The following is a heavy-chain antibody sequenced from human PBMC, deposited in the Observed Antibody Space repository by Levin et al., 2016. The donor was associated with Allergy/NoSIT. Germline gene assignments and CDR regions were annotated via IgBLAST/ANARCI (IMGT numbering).Heavy chain of an antibody. D-gene: IGHD1-26*01. CDR2: IYTSGST. CDR3: ASAIIVGAPHTYGMDV. V-gene: IGHV4-4*07. Sequence: GSLRLSCTVSGGSISSYYWSWIRQPAGKGLEWIGRIYTSGSTNYNPSLKSRVTMSVDTSKNQFSLKLSSVTAADTAVYYCASAIIVGAPHTYGMDVWGQGTTVTVSS. CDR1: GGSISSYY. J-gene: IGHJ6*02.